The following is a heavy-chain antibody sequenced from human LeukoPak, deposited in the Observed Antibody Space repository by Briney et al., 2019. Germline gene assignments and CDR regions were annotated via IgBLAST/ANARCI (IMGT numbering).Heavy chain of an antibody. D-gene: IGHD2-8*01. Sequence: GGSLRLSCAASGFTLSSYWMSWVRQAPGKGLEWVANIKQDGSERYYVDSVKGRLTISRDNAKQSLYLQMDSLTAEDTAVYYCVTSWCRQQRDYWGQGTLVTVSS. V-gene: IGHV3-7*01. CDR3: VTSWCRQQRDY. J-gene: IGHJ4*02. CDR2: IKQDGSER. CDR1: GFTLSSYW.